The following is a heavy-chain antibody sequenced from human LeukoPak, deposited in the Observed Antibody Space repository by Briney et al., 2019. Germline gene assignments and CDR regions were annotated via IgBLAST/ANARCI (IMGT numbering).Heavy chain of an antibody. Sequence: GGSLRLSCAASGSTFSTYWMHWVRQAPGKGLVWVSRISSDGSSTIYADSVKGRFTISRDNAKNTLYLQINSLRAEDTAVYYCAVAVVGLAYWGQGTLVTVSS. CDR1: GSTFSTYW. CDR3: AVAVVGLAY. V-gene: IGHV3-74*01. J-gene: IGHJ4*02. CDR2: ISSDGSST. D-gene: IGHD6-19*01.